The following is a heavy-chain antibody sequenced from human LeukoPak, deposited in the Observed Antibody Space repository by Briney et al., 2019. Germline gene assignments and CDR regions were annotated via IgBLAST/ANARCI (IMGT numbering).Heavy chain of an antibody. CDR3: ARDIAVAGSDY. CDR1: VGSFSGYY. CDR2: INHSGST. D-gene: IGHD6-19*01. V-gene: IGHV4-34*01. J-gene: IGHJ4*02. Sequence: SETLSLTCAVYVGSFSGYYWSWIRQPPGKGLEWIGEINHSGSTNYNPSLKSRVTISVDTSKNQFSLKLSSVTAADTAVYYCARDIAVAGSDYWGQGTLVTVSS.